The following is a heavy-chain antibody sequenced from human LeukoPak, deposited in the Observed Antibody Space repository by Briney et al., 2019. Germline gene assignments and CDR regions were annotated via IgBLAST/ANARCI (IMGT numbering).Heavy chain of an antibody. D-gene: IGHD6-19*01. CDR2: IKQDGSEK. V-gene: IGHV3-7*01. CDR1: GFTFSSYW. CDR3: ARVPSLASLYSSGWYPYYYYGMDV. J-gene: IGHJ6*02. Sequence: PGGSLRLSCAASGFTFSSYWMSWVRQAPGKGLEWVANIKQDGSEKYYVDSVKGRFTISRDNAKNSLYLQMNSLRAEDTAVCYCARVPSLASLYSSGWYPYYYYGMDVWGQGTTVTVSS.